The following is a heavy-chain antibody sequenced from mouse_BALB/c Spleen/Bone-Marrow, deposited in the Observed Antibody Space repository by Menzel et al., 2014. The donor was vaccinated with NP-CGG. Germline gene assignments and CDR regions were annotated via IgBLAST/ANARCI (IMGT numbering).Heavy chain of an antibody. Sequence: VHVKQSGPELVKPGASVKISCKASGYTFTDYNMHWVKQSHGKSLEWIGYIYPYNGGTGYSQKFKSKATLTVDNSSSTAYMELRSLTSEDSAVYYCARGGDRYDDWFAYWDQGTLVTVSA. CDR1: GYTFTDYN. J-gene: IGHJ3*01. D-gene: IGHD2-14*01. CDR2: IYPYNGGT. V-gene: IGHV1S29*02. CDR3: ARGGDRYDDWFAY.